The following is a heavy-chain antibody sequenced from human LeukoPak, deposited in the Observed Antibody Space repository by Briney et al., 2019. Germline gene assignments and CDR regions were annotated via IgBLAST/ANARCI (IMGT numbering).Heavy chain of an antibody. Sequence: GGSLRLSCAASGFTFSGSAMHWVRQASGKGLEWVGRIRSKANSYATAYAASVKGRFTISRDDSKNTAYLQMNSLKTEDTAVYYCTRASSGWYGAFDIWGQGTMVTVSS. V-gene: IGHV3-73*01. CDR2: IRSKANSYAT. J-gene: IGHJ3*02. D-gene: IGHD6-19*01. CDR3: TRASSGWYGAFDI. CDR1: GFTFSGSA.